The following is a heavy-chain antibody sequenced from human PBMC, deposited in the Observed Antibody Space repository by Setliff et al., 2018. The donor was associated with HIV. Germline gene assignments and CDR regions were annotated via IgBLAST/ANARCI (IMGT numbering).Heavy chain of an antibody. V-gene: IGHV4-34*01. J-gene: IGHJ4*02. D-gene: IGHD1-26*01. CDR3: ARGKGGLVGPAEFDY. CDR2: INHTGNT. CDR1: GGSFSGYH. Sequence: ETLSLTCAVYGGSFSGYHWNWIRQFPGKGLEWIGEINHTGNTQYNPSLKSRVTMSEETSKNQFSLKLKSVTAADTAIYFCARGKGGLVGPAEFDYWGPGNPGHRLL.